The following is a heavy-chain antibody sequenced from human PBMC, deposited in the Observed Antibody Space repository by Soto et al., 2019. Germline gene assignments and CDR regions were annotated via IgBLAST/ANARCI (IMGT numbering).Heavy chain of an antibody. J-gene: IGHJ6*02. CDR3: ARDWDIVILSVPIPNYNYGMDV. CDR2: ISSRSDTL. V-gene: IGHV3-48*02. CDR1: GFTFSAYA. D-gene: IGHD2-15*01. Sequence: GSLRLSCEGSGFTFSAYAMNWVRQAPGKGLEWVSYISSRSDTLYYADPVKGRFTISRDNAKNSVYLQVNNLRDEDTAVYYCARDWDIVILSVPIPNYNYGMDVWGQGTTVTVSS.